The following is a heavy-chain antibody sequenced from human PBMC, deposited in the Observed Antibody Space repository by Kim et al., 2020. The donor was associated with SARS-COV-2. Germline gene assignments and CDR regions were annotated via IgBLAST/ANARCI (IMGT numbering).Heavy chain of an antibody. D-gene: IGHD5-12*01. J-gene: IGHJ4*02. CDR1: GLTFSSYS. V-gene: IGHV3-21*01. CDR3: SAQDERYSGYQKINY. CDR2: ISSSSSYI. Sequence: GGSLRLSCAASGLTFSSYSMNWVRQAPGKGLEWVSSISSSSSYIYYADSVKGRFTISRDNAKNSLYLQMNSLRAEDTAVYYCSAQDERYSGYQKINYWGQGPLVTVSS.